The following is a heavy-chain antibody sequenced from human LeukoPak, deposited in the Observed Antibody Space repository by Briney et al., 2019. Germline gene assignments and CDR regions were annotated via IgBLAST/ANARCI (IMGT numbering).Heavy chain of an antibody. J-gene: IGHJ6*03. V-gene: IGHV4-61*02. CDR1: GGSISSGSYY. D-gene: IGHD3-3*01. Sequence: SETLSLTCTVSGGSISSGSYYWSWIRQPAGEGLEWIGRIYTGGSTNYNPSLKSRVTISVDTSKNQFSLKLSSVTAADAAVYYCARDGVTFYYYYMDVWGKGTTVTVSS. CDR3: ARDGVTFYYYYMDV. CDR2: IYTGGST.